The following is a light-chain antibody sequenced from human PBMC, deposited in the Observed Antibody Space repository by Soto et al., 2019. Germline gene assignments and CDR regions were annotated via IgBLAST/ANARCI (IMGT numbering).Light chain of an antibody. CDR2: GNT. J-gene: IGLJ1*01. Sequence: QSVLTQPPSVSGAPGQRVTISCTGSSSNIGARYDVHWYQQLPGTAPKLLIYGNTNRPSGVPDRFSGSKSDTSASLAITGLQAEDEADYYCQSYDSSLSGYFFGTGTKVTGL. CDR3: QSYDSSLSGYF. V-gene: IGLV1-40*01. CDR1: SSNIGARYD.